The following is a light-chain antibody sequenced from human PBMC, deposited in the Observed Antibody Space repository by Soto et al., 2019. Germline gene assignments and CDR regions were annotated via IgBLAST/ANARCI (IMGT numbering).Light chain of an antibody. CDR2: DND. J-gene: IGLJ1*01. V-gene: IGLV1-51*01. CDR3: ATWDGKV. CDR1: SSKIGNNH. Sequence: SVLTQPPSVSAAPGEKVTISCSGSSSKIGNNHVSWYKQLPGTAPKLLIYDNDKRPSGIPDRFSGSKSATSATLGITGLQAGDEADYYCATWDGKVFGTGTKLTVL.